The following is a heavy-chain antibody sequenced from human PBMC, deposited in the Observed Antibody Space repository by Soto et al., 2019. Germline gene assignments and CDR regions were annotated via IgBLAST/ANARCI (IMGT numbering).Heavy chain of an antibody. CDR1: GGSISSGGYY. J-gene: IGHJ6*02. CDR3: ARDASGYDWYYGMDV. D-gene: IGHD5-12*01. Sequence: QVQLQESGPGLVKPSQTLSLTCTVSGGSISSGGYYWSWIRQHPGKGLEWIGYIYYSGSTYYNPSLKSRVTISVDTSKHQFSLKLSSVTAADTAVYYCARDASGYDWYYGMDVWGQGTPVTVSS. CDR2: IYYSGST. V-gene: IGHV4-31*03.